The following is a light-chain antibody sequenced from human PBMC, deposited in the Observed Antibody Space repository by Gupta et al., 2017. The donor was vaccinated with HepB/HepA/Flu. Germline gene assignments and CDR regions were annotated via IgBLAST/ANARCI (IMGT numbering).Light chain of an antibody. CDR1: QSVSSSN. V-gene: IGKV3-20*01. Sequence: EILFTQSPGTLPFPPGEKATLSCRASQSVSSSNCAWYQQKYGQAPRRLLYGAASRRTGIPARFSGSGCGTDFTLTISRMEAEDFVVYYCQQYGSSPPYTFGQGTKLEIK. J-gene: IGKJ2*01. CDR3: QQYGSSPPYT. CDR2: GAA.